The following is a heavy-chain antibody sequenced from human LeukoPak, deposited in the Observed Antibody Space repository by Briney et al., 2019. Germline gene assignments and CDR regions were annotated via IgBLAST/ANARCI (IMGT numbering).Heavy chain of an antibody. D-gene: IGHD3-22*01. CDR1: GGSFSGYY. CDR2: INHSGST. CDR3: ARGVDYYDSSGYHLV. V-gene: IGHV4-34*01. Sequence: SETLSLTCAVYGGSFSGYYWSWIRQPPGKGLEWIGEINHSGSTNYNPSLKSRVTISVDTSKNQFSLKLSSVTAADTAVYYCARGVDYYDSSGYHLVWGQGTLVTVSS. J-gene: IGHJ4*02.